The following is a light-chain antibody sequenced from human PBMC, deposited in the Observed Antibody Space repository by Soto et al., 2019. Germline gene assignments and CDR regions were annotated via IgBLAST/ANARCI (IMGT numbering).Light chain of an antibody. CDR1: QSVGSN. J-gene: IGKJ1*01. CDR2: GAS. V-gene: IGKV3-15*01. CDR3: QQYNNWPQT. Sequence: EIVMTQSPATLSVSPGERATLSCRASQSVGSNSAWYQQKPGQAPRLLIYGASTRATGIPGRFSGSGSGTEFTLTISSLQSEDFAVYYCQQYNNWPQTFGQGTKVEIK.